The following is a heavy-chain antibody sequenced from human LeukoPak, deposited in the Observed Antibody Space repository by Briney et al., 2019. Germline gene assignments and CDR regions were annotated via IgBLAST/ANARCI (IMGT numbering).Heavy chain of an antibody. CDR3: AAKMATIPWFDP. CDR2: IVVGSGYT. Sequence: ASAKISCRASGFTFTSSAMQWARHARGQRREWRGWIVVGSGYTNYAKKFQERVTTTRDMSTSTAYRELSRLRSEDTAVYYCAAKMATIPWFDPWGQGTLVTVSS. D-gene: IGHD5-24*01. CDR1: GFTFTSSA. V-gene: IGHV1-58*02. J-gene: IGHJ5*02.